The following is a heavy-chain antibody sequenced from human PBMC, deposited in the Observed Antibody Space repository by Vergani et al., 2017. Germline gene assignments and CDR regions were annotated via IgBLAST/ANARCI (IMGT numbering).Heavy chain of an antibody. Sequence: QMQLVQSGPEVKKPGTSVKVSCKASGFTFTSSAMQWVRQARGQRLEWIGWIVVGSGNTNYAQKFQERVTITRDMSTSTAYMELSSLRSEDTAVYYCARDGDSNYGDYGWFDPWGQGTLVTVSS. V-gene: IGHV1-58*02. CDR3: ARDGDSNYGDYGWFDP. CDR1: GFTFTSSA. J-gene: IGHJ5*02. D-gene: IGHD4-17*01. CDR2: IVVGSGNT.